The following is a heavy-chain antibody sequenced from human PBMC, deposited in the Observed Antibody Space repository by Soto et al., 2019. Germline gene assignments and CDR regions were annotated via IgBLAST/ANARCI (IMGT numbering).Heavy chain of an antibody. CDR3: ARGDGSYQYYYYGMDV. Sequence: PGGSLRLSCAASGFTFSSYWRSWVRQAPGKGLEWVANIKQDGSEKYYVDSVKGRFTISRDNAKNSLYLQMNSLRAEDTAVYYCARGDGSYQYYYYGMDVWGQGTTVTVSS. V-gene: IGHV3-7*03. CDR2: IKQDGSEK. D-gene: IGHD1-26*01. CDR1: GFTFSSYW. J-gene: IGHJ6*02.